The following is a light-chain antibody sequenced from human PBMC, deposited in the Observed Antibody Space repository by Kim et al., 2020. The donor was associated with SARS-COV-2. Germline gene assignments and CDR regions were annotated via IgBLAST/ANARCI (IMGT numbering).Light chain of an antibody. J-gene: IGKJ1*01. CDR3: QQYRSYPWT. V-gene: IGKV1-5*03. CDR2: EAS. CDR1: RSIGGL. Sequence: AFVGDRVTITCRASRSIGGLLAWYQQKPGKAPKLLIYEASTLKSGVPSRFSGSGSETDFTLTTSSLQPDDFATYYCQQYRSYPWTFGQGTKVDIK.